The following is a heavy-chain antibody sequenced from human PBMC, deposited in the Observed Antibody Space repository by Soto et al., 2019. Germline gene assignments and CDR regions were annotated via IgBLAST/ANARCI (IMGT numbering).Heavy chain of an antibody. V-gene: IGHV4-39*01. D-gene: IGHD3-16*02. CDR3: ARQRGGDYVWGSYRLTPKCWFDS. J-gene: IGHJ5*01. CDR2: IYYSGST. CDR1: GGSISSSSYY. Sequence: ASETLSLTCTVSGGSISSSSYYWGWIRQPPGKGLEWIGSIYYSGSTYYNPSLKSRVTISVDTSKNQFSLKLSSVTAADTAVYYWARQRGGDYVWGSYRLTPKCWFDSWGQGTLVTVSS.